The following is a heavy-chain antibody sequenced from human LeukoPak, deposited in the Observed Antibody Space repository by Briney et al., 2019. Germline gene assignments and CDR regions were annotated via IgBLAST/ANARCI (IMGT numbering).Heavy chain of an antibody. CDR1: GFTFSSYA. V-gene: IGHV3-30-3*01. CDR3: ARSTYYYDSSGDSFDY. Sequence: GGSLRLSCAASGFTFSSYAMHWVRQAPGKGLEWVAVIPYDGSNKYYADSVKGRFTISRDNSKNTLYLQMNSLRAEDTAVYYCARSTYYYDSSGDSFDYWGQGTLVTVSS. CDR2: IPYDGSNK. J-gene: IGHJ4*02. D-gene: IGHD3-22*01.